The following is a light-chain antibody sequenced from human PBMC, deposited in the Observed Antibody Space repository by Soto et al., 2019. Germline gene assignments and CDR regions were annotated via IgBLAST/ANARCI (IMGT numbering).Light chain of an antibody. CDR2: KRS. J-gene: IGKJ1*01. Sequence: DVVMTQSPLSLPVTLGQPASISCRSSQSLVSSDGNTYLNWFQQRPGQSPRRMIYKRSNRDSGVQEGFSGNGSDTDFTLNISRVEAEDIRDYYCMHGTPWPRTFGQGTKVEI. CDR1: QSLVSSDGNTY. CDR3: MHGTPWPRT. V-gene: IGKV2-30*01.